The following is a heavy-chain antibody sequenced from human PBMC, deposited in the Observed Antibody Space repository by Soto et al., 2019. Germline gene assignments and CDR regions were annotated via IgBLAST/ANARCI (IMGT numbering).Heavy chain of an antibody. J-gene: IGHJ4*02. V-gene: IGHV4-4*02. Sequence: SETLSLTCAVSGGSISSSNWWSWVRQPPGKGLEWIGEIYHSGSTNYNPSLKSRVTISVDKSKNQFSLKLSSVTAADTAMYYCARESHYGSGSLRPYFDYWGQGTLVTVSS. CDR1: GGSISSSNW. CDR2: IYHSGST. D-gene: IGHD3-10*01. CDR3: ARESHYGSGSLRPYFDY.